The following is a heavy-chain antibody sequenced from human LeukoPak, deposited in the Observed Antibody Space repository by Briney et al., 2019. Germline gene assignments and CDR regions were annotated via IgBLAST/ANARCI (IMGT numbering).Heavy chain of an antibody. V-gene: IGHV4-59*01. Sequence: KPSETLSLTCTVSGASISSYYWSWIRQPPGKGLEWIGDIYYSGSIKYNPSLKSRVTMSVDTSKSQFSLKLSSVTAADTAIYYCARENPSGYYNRPIDYWGQGTLVTVSS. CDR3: ARENPSGYYNRPIDY. J-gene: IGHJ4*02. CDR2: IYYSGSI. CDR1: GASISSYY. D-gene: IGHD3-22*01.